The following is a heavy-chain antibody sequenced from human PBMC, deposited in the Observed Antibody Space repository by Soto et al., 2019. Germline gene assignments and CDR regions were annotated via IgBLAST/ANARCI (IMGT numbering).Heavy chain of an antibody. CDR3: ASSLSWNWFDP. J-gene: IGHJ5*02. V-gene: IGHV4-30-4*01. CDR1: GGSISSDDYY. D-gene: IGHD6-13*01. CDR2: IHSSGSI. Sequence: SETLSLTCTVSGGSISSDDYYWSWIRQAPGRGLEWIGYIHSSGSIYYNPSLKSRATMSIDTAGNQFSLIVSSVTAADTAVYYCASSLSWNWFDPWGQGTLVTVSS.